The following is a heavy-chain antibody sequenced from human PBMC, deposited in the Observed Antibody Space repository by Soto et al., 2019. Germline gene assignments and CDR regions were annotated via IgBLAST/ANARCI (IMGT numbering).Heavy chain of an antibody. D-gene: IGHD2-15*01. CDR2: ISYDGSNK. J-gene: IGHJ4*02. V-gene: IGHV3-30*18. CDR3: AKRYCNGGSCYVDY. CDR1: GFTFSSYG. Sequence: QVQLVESGGGVVQPGRSLRLSCAASGFTFSSYGMHWVRQAPGKGLEWVAVISYDGSNKYYADSVKGRFTISRDNSKNTLYLQMNSLRAEDTAVYYCAKRYCNGGSCYVDYWGQGTLVTVSS.